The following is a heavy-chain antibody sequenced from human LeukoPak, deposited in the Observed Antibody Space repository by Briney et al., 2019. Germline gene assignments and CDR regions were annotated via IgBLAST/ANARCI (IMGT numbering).Heavy chain of an antibody. D-gene: IGHD6-19*01. Sequence: ASVKVSCKASGYTFTSYYMHWVRQAPGQGLEWMGIINPSGGSTSYAQKFQGRITMTRDTSTSTIYMELSSLRSEDTAVYYCARDRSSGWSFDFWGQGTLVTVSS. CDR2: INPSGGST. V-gene: IGHV1-46*01. J-gene: IGHJ5*01. CDR3: ARDRSSGWSFDF. CDR1: GYTFTSYY.